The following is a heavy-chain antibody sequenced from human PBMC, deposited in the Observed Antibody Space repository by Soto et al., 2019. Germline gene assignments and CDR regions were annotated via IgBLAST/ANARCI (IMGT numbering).Heavy chain of an antibody. CDR1: GYAFTRSG. CDR3: ARDQGITTFGVYSMYYYGMDV. CDR2: INPDNGNT. J-gene: IGHJ6*02. Sequence: ASVKVSCKASGYAFTRSGISWVRQAPGQGLEWLGWINPDNGNTNYAQHLQSRVSLTTETSTSTDYMDLRSLRSDDTAVYYCARDQGITTFGVYSMYYYGMDVWGQGTTVTVSS. V-gene: IGHV1-18*01. D-gene: IGHD3-3*01.